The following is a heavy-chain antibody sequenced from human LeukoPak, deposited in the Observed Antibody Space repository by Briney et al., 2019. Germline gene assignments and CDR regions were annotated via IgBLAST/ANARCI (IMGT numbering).Heavy chain of an antibody. V-gene: IGHV3-23*01. CDR3: AHISSSWPDY. J-gene: IGHJ4*02. CDR1: GFTFSSYA. CDR2: ISGSGGST. D-gene: IGHD6-13*01. Sequence: GGSLRLSCAASGFTFSSYAMSWVRQAPGKALEWVSAISGSGGSTYYADSVKGRFTISRDNSKNTLYLQMNSLRAEDTAVYYCAHISSSWPDYWGQGTLVTVSS.